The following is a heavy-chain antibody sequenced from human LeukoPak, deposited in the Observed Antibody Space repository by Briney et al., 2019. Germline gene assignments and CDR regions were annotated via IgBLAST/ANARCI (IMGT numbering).Heavy chain of an antibody. CDR1: GFTFSDYE. CDR3: ARGGPARSWVY. CDR2: ISTAGSTK. Sequence: PGGSLRLSYAASGFTFSDYEMNWVRQAPGKGLEWISYISTAGSTKYYAESVKGRFTISRDNAKDSLYLQMNSLRAEDTAVYFCARGGPARSWVYWGQGTLVTVSS. V-gene: IGHV3-48*03. D-gene: IGHD2-2*01. J-gene: IGHJ4*02.